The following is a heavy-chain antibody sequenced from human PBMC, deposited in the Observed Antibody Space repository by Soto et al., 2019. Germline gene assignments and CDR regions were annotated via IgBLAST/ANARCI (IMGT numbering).Heavy chain of an antibody. CDR3: ARDSYYYDSSGYYGYFDY. Sequence: GWSLRLSCAASGFTFSSYGMHWVRQAPGKGLEWVAVIWYDGSNKYYADSVKGRFTISRDNSKNTLYLQMNSLRAEDTAVYYCARDSYYYDSSGYYGYFDYWGQGTLVTVSS. V-gene: IGHV3-33*01. D-gene: IGHD3-22*01. CDR1: GFTFSSYG. J-gene: IGHJ4*02. CDR2: IWYDGSNK.